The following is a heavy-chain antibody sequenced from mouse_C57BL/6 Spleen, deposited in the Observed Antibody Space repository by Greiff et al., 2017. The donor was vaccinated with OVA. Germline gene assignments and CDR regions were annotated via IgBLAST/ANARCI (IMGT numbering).Heavy chain of an antibody. CDR3: ARPGSIGWFAY. V-gene: IGHV5-17*01. J-gene: IGHJ3*01. Sequence: EVMLVESGGGLVKPGGSLKLSCAASGFTFSDYGMHWVRQAPEKGLEWVAYISSGSSTIYYADTVKGRFTISRDNAKNTLFLQMTSLRSEDTAMYYCARPGSIGWFAYWGQGTLVTVSA. CDR1: GFTFSDYG. CDR2: ISSGSSTI.